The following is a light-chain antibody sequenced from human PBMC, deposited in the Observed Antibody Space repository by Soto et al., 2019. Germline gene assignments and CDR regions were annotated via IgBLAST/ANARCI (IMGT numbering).Light chain of an antibody. CDR1: ISNIGANT. V-gene: IGLV1-44*01. CDR2: IDD. CDR3: AAWDDSLHGYV. Sequence: HSVLTQPPSASGAPGQRVTISCSGSISNIGANTVNWYQHLPGTAPNLLIYIDDQRPSGVPDRFSGSKSGTSASLAISGLQSEDEADYYCAAWDDSLHGYVFGSGTKLIVL. J-gene: IGLJ1*01.